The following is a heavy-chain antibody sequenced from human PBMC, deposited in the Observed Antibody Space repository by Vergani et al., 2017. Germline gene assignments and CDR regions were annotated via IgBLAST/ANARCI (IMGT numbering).Heavy chain of an antibody. D-gene: IGHD3-22*01. CDR2: IYTSGST. CDR3: ARVHLWYYDSSGYYSDAFDI. J-gene: IGHJ3*02. Sequence: QVQLQESGPGLVKPSQTLSLTCTVSGGSISSGSYYWSWIRQPAGKGLEWIGRIYTSGSTNYNPSLKSRVTISVDTSKNQFSLKLSSVTAADTAAYYCARVHLWYYDSSGYYSDAFDIWGQGTMVTVSS. CDR1: GGSISSGSYY. V-gene: IGHV4-61*02.